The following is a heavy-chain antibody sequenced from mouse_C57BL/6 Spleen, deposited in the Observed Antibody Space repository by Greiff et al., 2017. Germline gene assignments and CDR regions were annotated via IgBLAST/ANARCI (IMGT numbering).Heavy chain of an antibody. CDR1: GYAFSSYW. D-gene: IGHD3-2*02. J-gene: IGHJ4*01. V-gene: IGHV1-80*01. CDR2: IYPGDGDT. Sequence: VKLMESGAELVKPGASVKISCKASGYAFSSYWMNWVKQRPGKGLEWIGQIYPGDGDTNYNGKFKGKATLTADKSSSTAYMQLSSLTSEDSAVYFCARGSGYEAMDYWGQGTSVTVSS. CDR3: ARGSGYEAMDY.